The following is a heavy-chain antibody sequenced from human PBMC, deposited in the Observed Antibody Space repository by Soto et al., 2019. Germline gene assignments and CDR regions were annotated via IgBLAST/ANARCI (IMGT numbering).Heavy chain of an antibody. V-gene: IGHV3-23*01. CDR1: GFTFNYYA. CDR2: INASGDKT. J-gene: IGHJ4*02. Sequence: EVQLLESGGGLVQRGGSLRVSCAASGFTFNYYAMTWVRQAPGKGLEWVSFINASGDKTYYADSVKGRFTISRDNSKNTLSLKMSSLRDDDTAVYFCARADLFLMAYEFGYRGQGTLVTVSS. CDR3: ARADLFLMAYEFGY. D-gene: IGHD2-8*01.